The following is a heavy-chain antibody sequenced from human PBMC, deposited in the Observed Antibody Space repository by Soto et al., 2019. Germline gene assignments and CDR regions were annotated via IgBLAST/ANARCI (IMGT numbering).Heavy chain of an antibody. V-gene: IGHV1-8*01. CDR2: MNPNSGNT. J-gene: IGHJ5*02. D-gene: IGHD6-13*01. CDR1: GYTFTSYD. Sequence: QVQLVQSGAEVKKPGASVKVSCKASGYTFTSYDINWVRQATGQGLEWMGWMNPNSGNTGYAQKFQGRFTMTRNTSIITAYMELISLRSEDTAVYFCARERSAAVTGWFDPWGQGTLVTVSS. CDR3: ARERSAAVTGWFDP.